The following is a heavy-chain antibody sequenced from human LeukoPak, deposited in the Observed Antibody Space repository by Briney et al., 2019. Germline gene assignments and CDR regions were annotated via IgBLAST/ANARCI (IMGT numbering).Heavy chain of an antibody. CDR1: GFTFSSYA. D-gene: IGHD3-9*01. CDR2: ISGSGGST. Sequence: PGGSLRLSCAASGFTFSSYAMSWVRQAPGKGLEWVSAISGSGGSTYYADSVKGRFTISRDNSKNTLYLQMNSLRAEDTAVYYCAKLTGWLSNFRLDYWGQGTLVTVSS. CDR3: AKLTGWLSNFRLDY. J-gene: IGHJ4*02. V-gene: IGHV3-23*01.